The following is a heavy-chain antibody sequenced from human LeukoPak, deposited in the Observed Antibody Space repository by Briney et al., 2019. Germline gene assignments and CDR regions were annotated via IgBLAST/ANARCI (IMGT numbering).Heavy chain of an antibody. V-gene: IGHV4-59*01. CDR2: IYYTGTT. D-gene: IGHD1-14*01. CDR3: ARRNKGLADV. J-gene: IGHJ6*02. CDR1: GGSISSYY. Sequence: PSETLSPTCTASGGSISSYYWSWIRQPPGKGLEWIGYIYYTGTTNYNPSLKSRVTISVDTSKNQFSLKLGSVTAADTAVYYCARRNKGLADVWGQGTTVTVSS.